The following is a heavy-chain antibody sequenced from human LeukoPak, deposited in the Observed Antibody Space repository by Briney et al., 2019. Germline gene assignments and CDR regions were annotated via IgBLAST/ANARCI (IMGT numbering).Heavy chain of an antibody. J-gene: IGHJ4*02. D-gene: IGHD1-26*01. V-gene: IGHV3-23*01. CDR1: EFTFSSYA. CDR2: ISGSAATT. Sequence: GGSLRLSCAASEFTFSSYAMIRVRQAPGTGLEWVSAISGSAATTYYTDSVKGRFTISRDNSKNTLYLQMNSLRAEDTAVYYCAKDRYTGSYRPTYFDYWGQGTLVTVSS. CDR3: AKDRYTGSYRPTYFDY.